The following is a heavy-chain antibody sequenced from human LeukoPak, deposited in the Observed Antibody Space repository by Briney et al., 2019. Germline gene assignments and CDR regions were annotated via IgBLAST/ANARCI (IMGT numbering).Heavy chain of an antibody. CDR2: IKTETDGGTT. CDR1: GFTVSRNF. Sequence: PGGSLRLSCAASGFTVSRNFMSWVRQAPGMGLEWVGRIKTETDGGTTDYAAPVKGRFTISRDDSKNTLYLQMNSLKTEDTGVYYCTTARVGYWGQGTLVTVSS. CDR3: TTARVGY. J-gene: IGHJ4*02. V-gene: IGHV3-15*01.